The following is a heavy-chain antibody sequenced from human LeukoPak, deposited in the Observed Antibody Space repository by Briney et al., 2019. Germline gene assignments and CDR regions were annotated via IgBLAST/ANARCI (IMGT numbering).Heavy chain of an antibody. J-gene: IGHJ4*02. CDR1: GFTFSTYG. CDR2: ISSSSSHI. Sequence: GGSLRLSCAASGFTFSTYGMSWVRQAPGKGLEWVSSISSSSSHIYYADSVKGRFTISRDNAKNSLYLQMNSLRAEDTAVYHCARKSGSGNYPFDYWGPGTLVTVSS. D-gene: IGHD3-10*01. CDR3: ARKSGSGNYPFDY. V-gene: IGHV3-21*01.